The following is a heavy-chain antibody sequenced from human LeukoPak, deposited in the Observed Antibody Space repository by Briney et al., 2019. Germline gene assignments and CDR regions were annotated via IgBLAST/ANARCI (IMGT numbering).Heavy chain of an antibody. Sequence: PSETLSLTCAVYGGSFSGYYWSWIRQPPGKGLEWIGEINHSGSTNYNPSLKSRVTISVDMSKNQFSLKLSSVTAADTAVYYCARGPYYYDSSGYYDFDYWGQGTLVTVSS. CDR1: GGSFSGYY. J-gene: IGHJ4*02. D-gene: IGHD3-22*01. CDR2: INHSGST. CDR3: ARGPYYYDSSGYYDFDY. V-gene: IGHV4-34*01.